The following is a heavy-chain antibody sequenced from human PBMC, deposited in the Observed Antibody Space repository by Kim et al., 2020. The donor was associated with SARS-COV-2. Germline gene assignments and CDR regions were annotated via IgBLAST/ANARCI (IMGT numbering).Heavy chain of an antibody. CDR3: AMIEPGRLYGDYYYYGMDV. CDR1: GFTFSSYA. V-gene: IGHV3-23*01. J-gene: IGHJ6*02. CDR2: ISGSGGST. Sequence: GGSLRLSCAASGFTFSSYAMSWVRQAPGKGLEWVSAISGSGGSTYYADSVKGRFTISRDNSKNTLYLQMNSLRAEDTAVYYCAMIEPGRLYGDYYYYGMDVWGQGTTVTVSS. D-gene: IGHD4-17*01.